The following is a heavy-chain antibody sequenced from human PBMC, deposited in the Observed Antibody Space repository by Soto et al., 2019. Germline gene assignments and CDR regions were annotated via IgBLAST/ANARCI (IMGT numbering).Heavy chain of an antibody. V-gene: IGHV4-34*01. CDR2: VNHSGTT. Sequence: SETLSLTCAVYGGSFSGYYWTWIRQSPEKGLEWIGEVNHSGTTYYNPSLKTRVTISEHTPKNQFPLKMSSVTAADTAVYYCARGIGYCSSINCYSSRRLRFDSWGQGTLVTVSS. D-gene: IGHD2-2*01. CDR3: ARGIGYCSSINCYSSRRLRFDS. J-gene: IGHJ4*02. CDR1: GGSFSGYY.